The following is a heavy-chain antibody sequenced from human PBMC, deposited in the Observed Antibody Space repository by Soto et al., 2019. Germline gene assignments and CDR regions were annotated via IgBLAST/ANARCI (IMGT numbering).Heavy chain of an antibody. V-gene: IGHV1-8*01. D-gene: IGHD4-17*01. Sequence: ASVKVSCKASGYTFTSYDINWVRQATRQGLEWMGWMNPNSGNTGYAQKFQGRVTMTRNTSISTAYMELSSVTAADTAVYYCARTHYYGDYVAYHYYYMDVWGKGTTVTVSS. CDR2: MNPNSGNT. CDR1: GYTFTSYD. J-gene: IGHJ6*03. CDR3: ARTHYYGDYVAYHYYYMDV.